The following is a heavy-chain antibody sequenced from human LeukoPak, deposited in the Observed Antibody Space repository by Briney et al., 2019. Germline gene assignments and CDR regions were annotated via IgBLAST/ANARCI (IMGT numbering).Heavy chain of an antibody. CDR1: GYSFTSYW. J-gene: IGHJ6*02. V-gene: IGHV5-51*01. D-gene: IGHD6-6*01. CDR2: IYPGDSDT. CDR3: ARPYPYSSSGLGYYYYGMDV. Sequence: GESLKISCKGSGYSFTSYWIGWVRQMPGKGLEWMGIIYPGDSDTRYSTSFQGQVTISADKSISPAYLQWSSLKASDTAMYDCARPYPYSSSGLGYYYYGMDVWGQGTTVTVSS.